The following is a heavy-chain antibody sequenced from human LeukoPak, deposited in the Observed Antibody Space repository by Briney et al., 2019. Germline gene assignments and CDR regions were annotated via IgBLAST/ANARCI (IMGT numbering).Heavy chain of an antibody. J-gene: IGHJ3*02. CDR2: ISSDGSST. D-gene: IGHD2-21*01. CDR1: EFTFSTYW. Sequence: PGGSLRLSCAASEFTFSTYWMHWVRQAPGKGLVWLSRISSDGSSTNYADSVKGRFTISRDNAKNTLYLQMNSLRAEDTAVYYCARVDMIGAFDIWGQGTMVTVSS. CDR3: ARVDMIGAFDI. V-gene: IGHV3-74*01.